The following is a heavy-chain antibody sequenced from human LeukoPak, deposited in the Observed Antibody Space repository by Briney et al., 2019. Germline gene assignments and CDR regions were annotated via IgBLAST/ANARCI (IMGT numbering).Heavy chain of an antibody. V-gene: IGHV4-34*01. D-gene: IGHD5-24*01. CDR3: ARVLDGYNPN. CDR1: GGSFSGYY. CDR2: INHSGST. Sequence: SETLSLTCAVYGGSFSGYYWSWIRQPPGKRLEWVGEINHSGSTNYNPSLKSRVTISVDTSKNQFSLKLSSVTAADTAVYYCARVLDGYNPNWGQGTLVTVSS. J-gene: IGHJ4*02.